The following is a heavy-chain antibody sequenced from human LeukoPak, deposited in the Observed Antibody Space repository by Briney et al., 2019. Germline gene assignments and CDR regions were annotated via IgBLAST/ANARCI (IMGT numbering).Heavy chain of an antibody. Sequence: SETLSLTCAVSGGSISSYYWSWIRQPAGKGLEWIGRIYTSGPANYNPSLKSRVTMSVDTSKKQFSLKLSSVTAADTAVYYCARNSSGWSFDYWGQGTLVTVSS. CDR3: ARNSSGWSFDY. D-gene: IGHD6-19*01. CDR1: GGSISSYY. V-gene: IGHV4-4*07. CDR2: IYTSGPA. J-gene: IGHJ4*01.